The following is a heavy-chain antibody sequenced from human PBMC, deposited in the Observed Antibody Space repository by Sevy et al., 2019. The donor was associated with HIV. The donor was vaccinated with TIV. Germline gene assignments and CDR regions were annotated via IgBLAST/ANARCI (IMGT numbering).Heavy chain of an antibody. CDR1: GYSFTNYW. CDR3: ARRSSGAIWYFEL. Sequence: GESLKISCKGSGYSFTNYWIAWVRQMPGKGLEWMGIIYPGDSDIRYNPSFQGQVTISADKSMNTAYLQWGSLKASDTAMDYCARRSSGAIWYFELWGRGTLVTVSS. CDR2: IYPGDSDI. J-gene: IGHJ2*01. D-gene: IGHD3-10*01. V-gene: IGHV5-51*01.